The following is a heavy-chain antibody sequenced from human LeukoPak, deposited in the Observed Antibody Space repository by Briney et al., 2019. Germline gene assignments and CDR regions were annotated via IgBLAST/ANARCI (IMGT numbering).Heavy chain of an antibody. Sequence: SETLSLTCSVSGGSISSNSYYWGWIRQPPGKGLEWIGSIYYSGSTYYNPSLKSRVTISIDTPKNQFSLKLSPVTAADTAVYYCARGDGYYYYYYIDVWGKGTTVTVSS. D-gene: IGHD5-24*01. V-gene: IGHV4-39*07. CDR2: IYYSGST. CDR1: GGSISSNSYY. J-gene: IGHJ6*03. CDR3: ARGDGYYYYYYIDV.